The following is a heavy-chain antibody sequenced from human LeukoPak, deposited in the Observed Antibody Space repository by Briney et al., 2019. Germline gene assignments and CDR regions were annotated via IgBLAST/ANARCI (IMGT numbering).Heavy chain of an antibody. D-gene: IGHD3-22*01. Sequence: GGSLRLSCAASGLTFSSYSMNWVRQAPGKGLEWVSYISSSSSTIYYADSVKGRFTISRDNAKNSLYLQMNSLRAEDTAVYYCARDGGDSSGYWFDYWGQGTLVTVSS. CDR1: GLTFSSYS. V-gene: IGHV3-48*01. CDR3: ARDGGDSSGYWFDY. CDR2: ISSSSSTI. J-gene: IGHJ4*02.